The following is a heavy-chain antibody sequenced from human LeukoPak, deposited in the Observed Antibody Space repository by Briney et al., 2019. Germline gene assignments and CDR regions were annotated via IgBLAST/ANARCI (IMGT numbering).Heavy chain of an antibody. CDR3: AKEATPRVAAALDS. J-gene: IGHJ4*02. CDR1: GVIFSSYG. D-gene: IGHD6-13*01. V-gene: IGHV3-30*18. Sequence: PGGSLRLSCAASGVIFSSYGTHWVRQPPGKELEWVADISYDGTLQFYGDSVKGRFTISRDNSKNTLDLQMNSLRAEDTGLYYCAKEATPRVAAALDSWGQGILVTVSS. CDR2: ISYDGTLQ.